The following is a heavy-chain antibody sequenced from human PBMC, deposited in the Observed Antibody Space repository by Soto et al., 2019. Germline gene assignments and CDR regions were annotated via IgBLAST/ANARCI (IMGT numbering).Heavy chain of an antibody. CDR1: GGSFSGYY. V-gene: IGHV4-34*01. J-gene: IGHJ3*02. CDR2: INHSGST. CDR3: ARTPQYNWNDRRRAFDI. Sequence: PSETLSLTCAVYGGSFSGYYWSWIRQPPGKGPEWIGEINHSGSTNYNPSLKSRVTISVDTSKNQFSLKLSSVTAADTAVYYCARTPQYNWNDRRRAFDIWGQGTMVTVS. D-gene: IGHD1-20*01.